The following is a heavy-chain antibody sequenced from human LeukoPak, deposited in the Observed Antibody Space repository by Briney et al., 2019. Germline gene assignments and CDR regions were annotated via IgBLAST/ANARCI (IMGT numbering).Heavy chain of an antibody. CDR3: ARSKPRLGRNYYYYYMDV. CDR1: GGSFSGYY. CDR2: INHSGST. D-gene: IGHD2-21*01. Sequence: SETLSLTCAVYGGSFSGYYWSWIRQPPGKGLEWIGEINHSGSTNYNPSLKSRVTISVDTSKNQFSLKLSSVTAADTAVYYCARSKPRLGRNYYYYYMDVWGEGTTVTVSS. V-gene: IGHV4-34*01. J-gene: IGHJ6*03.